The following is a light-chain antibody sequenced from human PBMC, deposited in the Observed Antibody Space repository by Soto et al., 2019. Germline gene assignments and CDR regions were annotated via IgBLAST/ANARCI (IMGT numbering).Light chain of an antibody. V-gene: IGLV2-11*01. CDR2: DVS. CDR1: SSDVGGYNY. J-gene: IGLJ1*01. Sequence: QSALTQPRSVSGSPGQSVTISCTGTSSDVGGYNYVSWYQQHPRKAPKLMIYDVSKRPSGVPDRFSGSKSGNTASLTISGLQAEDEADYYCCSYAGSYTLYVFGTGTKVTVL. CDR3: CSYAGSYTLYV.